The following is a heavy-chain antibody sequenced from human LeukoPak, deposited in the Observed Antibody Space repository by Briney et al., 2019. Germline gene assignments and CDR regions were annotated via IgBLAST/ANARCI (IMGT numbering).Heavy chain of an antibody. CDR3: ARGDCSSTSCYKEAFDY. CDR1: GYTFTSYG. V-gene: IGHV1-18*01. J-gene: IGHJ4*02. CDR2: ISAYNGNT. Sequence: ASVKVSCKASGYTFTSYGISWVRQAPGQGLEWMGWISAYNGNTNYAQKLQGRVTMTTDTSTSTAYMELRSLRSDDTAVYYCARGDCSSTSCYKEAFDYWGQGTLVTVSS. D-gene: IGHD2-2*02.